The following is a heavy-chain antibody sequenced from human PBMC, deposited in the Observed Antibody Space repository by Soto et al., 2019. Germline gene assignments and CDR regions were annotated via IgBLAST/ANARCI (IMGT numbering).Heavy chain of an antibody. D-gene: IGHD2-15*01. J-gene: IGHJ5*02. CDR2: ISAYNGNT. Sequence: ASVKVSCKASGYTFTSYGISWVRQAPGQGLEWMGWISAYNGNTNYAQKLQGRVTMTTDTSTSTAYMELRSLRSDDTAVYYCARGDCSGGSCNWFDPWGQGTLVTVSS. V-gene: IGHV1-18*01. CDR1: GYTFTSYG. CDR3: ARGDCSGGSCNWFDP.